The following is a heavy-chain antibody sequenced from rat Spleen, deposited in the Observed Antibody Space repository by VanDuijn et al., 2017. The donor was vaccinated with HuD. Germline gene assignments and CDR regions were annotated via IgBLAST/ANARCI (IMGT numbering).Heavy chain of an antibody. V-gene: IGHV3-1*01. J-gene: IGHJ2*01. CDR1: GYSITTAY. Sequence: EVHLQESGPGLVKPSQSLSLTCSVTGYSITTAYRWNWIRKFPGSKMEWIGHISYSGSPSYSPSLKGRISISRDTSKNQFFLQLDSVTTEDTATYFCARYTATISFDYWGQGVMVTVSS. CDR2: ISYSGSP. CDR3: ARYTATISFDY. D-gene: IGHD1-10*01.